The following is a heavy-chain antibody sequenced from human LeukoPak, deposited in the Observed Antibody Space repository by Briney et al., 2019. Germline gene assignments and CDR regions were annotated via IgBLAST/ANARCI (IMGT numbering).Heavy chain of an antibody. J-gene: IGHJ6*02. D-gene: IGHD2-8*02. Sequence: PGGSLRLSCAASGFTVSSNYMSWVRQAPGKGLEWVSVIYSGGSTYYADSVKVRFTISRDNSKNTLYLQMNSLRAEDTAVYYCARDLVGYYYGMDVWGQGTTVTVSS. V-gene: IGHV3-66*01. CDR1: GFTVSSNY. CDR3: ARDLVGYYYGMDV. CDR2: IYSGGST.